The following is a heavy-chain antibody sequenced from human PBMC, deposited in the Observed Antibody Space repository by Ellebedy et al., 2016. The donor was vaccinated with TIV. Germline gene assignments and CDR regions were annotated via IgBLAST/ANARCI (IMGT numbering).Heavy chain of an antibody. Sequence: SETLSLXXTVSGGSISSGGYYWSWVRQHPGKGLEWIGYIYYSGSTYYNPSLKSRVTISIDTSENQFSLKLSSVTAAETAVYYCARDCAAPYVRAFDIWGQGTMVTVSS. J-gene: IGHJ3*02. V-gene: IGHV4-31*03. CDR3: ARDCAAPYVRAFDI. CDR2: IYYSGST. D-gene: IGHD6-6*01. CDR1: GGSISSGGYY.